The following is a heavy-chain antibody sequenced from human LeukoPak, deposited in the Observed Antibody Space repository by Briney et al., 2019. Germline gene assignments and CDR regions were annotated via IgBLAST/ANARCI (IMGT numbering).Heavy chain of an antibody. CDR2: IFYSGSA. V-gene: IGHV4-59*11. J-gene: IGHJ3*02. Sequence: PSETLSLTCTVSGDSISSHYWSWIRQPPGKGLEWIGYIFYSGSANYNPSLKSRVTISVDTSKNQFSLRLSSVTAADTAVYYCARTYSSTWSNDAFDIWGQGTMVTVSS. CDR1: GDSISSHY. D-gene: IGHD6-13*01. CDR3: ARTYSSTWSNDAFDI.